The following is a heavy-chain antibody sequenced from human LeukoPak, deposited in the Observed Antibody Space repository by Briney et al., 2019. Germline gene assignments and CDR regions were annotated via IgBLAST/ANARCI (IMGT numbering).Heavy chain of an antibody. CDR1: GFTFSSYW. J-gene: IGHJ4*02. Sequence: PGGALRLSCAASGFTFSSYWTQWVRQAPGKGLVWVSRIDGDGSSTNYADSVKGRFTISRDNAKNTLYLQMNSLRAEDTAVYYCARGYSGYFYYWGQGTLVTVPS. CDR3: ARGYSGYFYY. CDR2: IDGDGSST. V-gene: IGHV3-74*01. D-gene: IGHD5-12*01.